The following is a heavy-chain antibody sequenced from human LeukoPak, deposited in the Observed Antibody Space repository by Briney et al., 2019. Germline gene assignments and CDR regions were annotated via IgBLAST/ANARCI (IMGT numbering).Heavy chain of an antibody. CDR3: AKAVRSMVTGGGCFDS. J-gene: IGHJ4*02. CDR1: GFAFSNYA. Sequence: GESLRLSCAASGFAFSNYAMSWVRQAPGKGLEWVSSLSGGGDSRYYADSVMGRFTISRDNSKNTLYLQMNSLRAEDTAVYYCAKAVRSMVTGGGCFDSWGQGTLVTVSS. D-gene: IGHD3-10*01. V-gene: IGHV3-23*01. CDR2: LSGGGDSR.